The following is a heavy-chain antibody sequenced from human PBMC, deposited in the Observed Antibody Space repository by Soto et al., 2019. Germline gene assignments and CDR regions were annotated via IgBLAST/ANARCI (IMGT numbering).Heavy chain of an antibody. CDR1: GFTFSSYG. J-gene: IGHJ4*02. D-gene: IGHD3-22*01. Sequence: QVQLVESGGGVVQPGRSLRLSCAASGFTFSSYGMHWVRQAPGKGLEWVAVIWYDGSNKYYADSVKGRFTISRDNSKNTLYLQMNSLRAEDTAVYYCARDLSGHYDSSGYLYYWGQGTLVTVSS. V-gene: IGHV3-33*01. CDR3: ARDLSGHYDSSGYLYY. CDR2: IWYDGSNK.